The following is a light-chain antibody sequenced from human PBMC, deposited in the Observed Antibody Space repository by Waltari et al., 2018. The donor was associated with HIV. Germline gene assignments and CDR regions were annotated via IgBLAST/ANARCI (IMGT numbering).Light chain of an antibody. CDR3: SSFTGSRIHVI. Sequence: QSALTQPASVSGSPGQSITIPCTGPSGDVGGYNHVPWYQQHPGKAPKVMIYGVTNRPSGVSDRFSGFKSGNTASLTISGLQAEDEADYYCSSFTGSRIHVIFGGGTKLTVL. CDR1: SGDVGGYNH. J-gene: IGLJ2*01. CDR2: GVT. V-gene: IGLV2-14*03.